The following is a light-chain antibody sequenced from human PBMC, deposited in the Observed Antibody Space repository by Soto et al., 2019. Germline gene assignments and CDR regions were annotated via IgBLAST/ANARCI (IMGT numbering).Light chain of an antibody. V-gene: IGKV3-20*01. J-gene: IGKJ5*01. Sequence: LRQSPGTLKFSARESATLSYKSIQSVSSSYLAWYQQKPGQAPRLLIYGASSRATGIPGRFSGSGSGTDFTLTISSLEPEDFAVHYCQQYGRSPSVTFGQGTRLEIK. CDR2: GAS. CDR3: QQYGRSPSVT. CDR1: QSVSSSY.